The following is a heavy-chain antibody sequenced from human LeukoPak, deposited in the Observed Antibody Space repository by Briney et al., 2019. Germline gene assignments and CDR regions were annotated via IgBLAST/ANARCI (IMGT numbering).Heavy chain of an antibody. Sequence: PSETLSLTCPVSGGSVSSGSHYWSWIRQPPGKGLEWIGHVYYSGSTSYNPSLKGRVTISVDTSKNQFSLKLCSVTAADTAVYYCARDSSILGNPLDYWGQGTLVTVSS. CDR3: ARDSSILGNPLDY. D-gene: IGHD4-23*01. J-gene: IGHJ4*02. V-gene: IGHV4-61*01. CDR2: VYYSGST. CDR1: GGSVSSGSHY.